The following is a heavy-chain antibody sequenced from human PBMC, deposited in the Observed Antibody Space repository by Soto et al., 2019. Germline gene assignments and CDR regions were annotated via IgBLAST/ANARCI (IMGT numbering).Heavy chain of an antibody. Sequence: GGSLRLSCVASGFIFHTYAMNWVRQAPGKGLEWVSAISASGDSTFYADSLRGRFTISRDNSKDTLYLQMNSLTAEDTALYYCSKGAGTTRLYSMDVWGQGTTVTVSS. CDR1: GFIFHTYA. V-gene: IGHV3-23*01. J-gene: IGHJ6*02. CDR3: SKGAGTTRLYSMDV. CDR2: ISASGDST. D-gene: IGHD1-7*01.